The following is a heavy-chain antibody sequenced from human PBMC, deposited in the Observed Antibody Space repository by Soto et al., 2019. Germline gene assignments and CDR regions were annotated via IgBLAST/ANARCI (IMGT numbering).Heavy chain of an antibody. CDR1: GFTFSSYW. CDR2: IKIDGSIT. J-gene: IGHJ4*02. Sequence: EVQLVESGGGLVQPGGSLRLSCAASGFTFSSYWMHWVHQVPGKGLVWVSRIKIDGSITSYADSVRGRFTISRDNAKNTLYLQMNSLRAEDTAVYYCARVRNGDWYFDYWGQGTLVTVSS. CDR3: ARVRNGDWYFDY. D-gene: IGHD2-21*02. V-gene: IGHV3-74*01.